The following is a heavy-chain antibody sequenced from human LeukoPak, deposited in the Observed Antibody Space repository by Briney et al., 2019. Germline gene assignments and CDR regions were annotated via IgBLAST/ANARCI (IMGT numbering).Heavy chain of an antibody. J-gene: IGHJ5*02. CDR2: IYYSGST. Sequence: SETLSLTCTVSGGSISSYYWSWIRQPPGKGLEWIGYIYYSGSTNYNPSLKSRVTISVDTSKNQFSLKLSSVTAADTAVYYCAREVVDTAMVRWFDPWGQGTLVTVSS. V-gene: IGHV4-59*01. CDR1: GGSISSYY. CDR3: AREVVDTAMVRWFDP. D-gene: IGHD5-18*01.